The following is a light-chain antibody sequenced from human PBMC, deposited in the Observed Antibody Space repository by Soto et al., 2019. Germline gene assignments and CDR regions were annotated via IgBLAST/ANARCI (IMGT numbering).Light chain of an antibody. J-gene: IGKJ2*01. Sequence: DIVMTQSPLSLPVSPGEPASISCRSSQSLVHSQGNYFFDWYVQKPGQSPQLLIYWGFIRASGVPDRISGSASGTAFTLKITRVEAEDVGVYYCMQALQTPYTFGQGTKLEIK. CDR1: QSLVHSQGNYF. CDR3: MQALQTPYT. CDR2: WGF. V-gene: IGKV2-28*01.